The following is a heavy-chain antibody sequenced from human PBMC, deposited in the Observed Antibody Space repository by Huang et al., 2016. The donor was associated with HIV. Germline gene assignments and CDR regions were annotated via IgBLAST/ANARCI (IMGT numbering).Heavy chain of an antibody. CDR2: ISASSGDT. CDR1: GYTFTRYG. D-gene: IGHD3-22*01. J-gene: IGHJ3*02. V-gene: IGHV1-18*01. CDR3: ARDPKYHRIGYYRQRRGIDI. Sequence: QIQLMQSGPELKQPGASVKVSCKASGYTFTRYGIPWVRQAPGQGPEWMGSISASSGDTEYAQKFQGRVTLTTDTSTNIAYMELRSLGSDDTAKYYCARDPKYHRIGYYRQRRGIDIWGQGTMVIVSS.